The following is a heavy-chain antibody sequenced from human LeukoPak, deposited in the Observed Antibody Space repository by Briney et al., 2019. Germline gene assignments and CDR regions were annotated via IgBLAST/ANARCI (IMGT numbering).Heavy chain of an antibody. CDR1: GFTFSSYG. D-gene: IGHD6-13*01. Sequence: GGSLRLSCAASGFTFSSYGMHWVRQAPGKGLEWVAVISYDGSNKYYADSVKGRFTISRDNSKNTLYLQMNSLRAEDTAVYYCAREAGIAAAGPLFDYWGQGTLVTVSS. CDR2: ISYDGSNK. CDR3: AREAGIAAAGPLFDY. J-gene: IGHJ4*02. V-gene: IGHV3-30*03.